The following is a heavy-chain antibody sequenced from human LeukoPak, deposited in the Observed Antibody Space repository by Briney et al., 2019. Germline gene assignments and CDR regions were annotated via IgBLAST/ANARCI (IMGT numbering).Heavy chain of an antibody. CDR3: AYGVGSGSYYNPFGY. D-gene: IGHD3-10*01. J-gene: IGHJ4*02. V-gene: IGHV3-23*01. CDR2: ISGSGGST. Sequence: GGSLRLSCAASGFTFSSYSMNWVRQAPGKGLEWVSAISGSGGSTYYADSVKGRFTISRDNSKNTLYLQMNSLRAEDTAVYYCAYGVGSGSYYNPFGYWGQGTLVTVSS. CDR1: GFTFSSYS.